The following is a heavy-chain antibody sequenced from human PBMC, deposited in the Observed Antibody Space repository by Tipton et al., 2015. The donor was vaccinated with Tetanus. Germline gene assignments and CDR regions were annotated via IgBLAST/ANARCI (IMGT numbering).Heavy chain of an antibody. D-gene: IGHD3-22*01. J-gene: IGHJ5*02. CDR1: GFTFSDYA. Sequence: SLRLSCAASGFTFSDYAMSWVRQAPGAGLEGVSTLSGSGNTAYYADSVKGRFSISRDNSLDTLFLRMTSLRVEDTAVYYCARGAFIPSRFNWFDPWGQGTLVTVSS. V-gene: IGHV3-23*01. CDR3: ARGAFIPSRFNWFDP. CDR2: LSGSGNTA.